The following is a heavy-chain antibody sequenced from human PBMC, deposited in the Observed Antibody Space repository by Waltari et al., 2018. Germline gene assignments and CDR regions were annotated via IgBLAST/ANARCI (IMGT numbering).Heavy chain of an antibody. V-gene: IGHV3-48*04. CDR1: GFTFSSYS. D-gene: IGHD3-3*01. Sequence: EVQLVESGGGLVQPGGSLRLSCAASGFTFSSYSMNWVRQAPGKVLEWVSYISSSVRTIYYAGSVKGRFTISRDNAKNSLYLQMNSLRAEDTAVYYCAREITIFGVVSFFGYWGQGTLVTVSS. J-gene: IGHJ4*02. CDR3: AREITIFGVVSFFGY. CDR2: ISSSVRTI.